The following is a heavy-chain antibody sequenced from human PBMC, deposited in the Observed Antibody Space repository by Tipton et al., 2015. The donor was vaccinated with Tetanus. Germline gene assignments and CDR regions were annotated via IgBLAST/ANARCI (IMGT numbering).Heavy chain of an antibody. CDR1: GYIFNNYW. V-gene: IGHV5-51*01. CDR2: IYPGDSDT. CDR3: ARAHCTEGVCYFGF. Sequence: VQLVQSGGEVKKPGESLKISCKGSGYIFNNYWIGWVRQKPGQGLEWMGIIYPGDSDTRYRPSFQGRGTIPVDKSINTAYLQLSSLKASDTSMFCFARAHCTEGVCYFGFWGQGALVPVAS. D-gene: IGHD2-8*01. J-gene: IGHJ4*03.